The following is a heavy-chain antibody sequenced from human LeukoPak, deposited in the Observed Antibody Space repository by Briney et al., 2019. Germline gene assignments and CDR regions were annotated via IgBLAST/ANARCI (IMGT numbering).Heavy chain of an antibody. D-gene: IGHD3-10*01. V-gene: IGHV1-18*01. CDR1: GYTFTSYG. CDR2: ISAYNGNT. Sequence: ASVKVSCKASGYTFTSYGISWVRQAPGQGLEWMVWISAYNGNTNYAQKLQGSVTMTTDTSTSKAYMELRSLRSDDTAVYYCGRKGSGGRVDYWGQGTLVTVSS. CDR3: GRKGSGGRVDY. J-gene: IGHJ4*02.